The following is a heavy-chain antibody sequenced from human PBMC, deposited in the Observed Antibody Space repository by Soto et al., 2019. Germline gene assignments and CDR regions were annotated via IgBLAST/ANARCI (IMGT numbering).Heavy chain of an antibody. CDR3: ARIHSITWGSDFYVMDV. J-gene: IGHJ6*02. CDR1: GFSISDTTMG. V-gene: IGHV2-26*01. CDR2: IFSNDEK. Sequence: QVTLKESGPVLVKPSETLTLTCSVSGFSISDTTMGVSWIRQPPRKALEWLAHIFSNDEKSYSTSLKTRLTISKDTSRSQVVLIMTNMEPVDTATYYCARIHSITWGSDFYVMDVWGQGTTDTVSS. D-gene: IGHD3-16*01.